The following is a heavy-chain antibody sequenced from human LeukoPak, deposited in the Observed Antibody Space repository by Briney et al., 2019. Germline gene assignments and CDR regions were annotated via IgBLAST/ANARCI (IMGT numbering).Heavy chain of an antibody. V-gene: IGHV1-18*01. D-gene: IGHD3-22*01. J-gene: IGHJ4*02. CDR1: GYTFTSYG. Sequence: GASVKVSCKASGYTFTSYGISWVRQAPGQGLEWMGWISAYNGNTNYAQKLQGRVTMTTDTYTSTAYMELRSLRSDDTAVYYCARGSPPRVYYDRSGYYSHYFDYWGQGTLVTVSS. CDR2: ISAYNGNT. CDR3: ARGSPPRVYYDRSGYYSHYFDY.